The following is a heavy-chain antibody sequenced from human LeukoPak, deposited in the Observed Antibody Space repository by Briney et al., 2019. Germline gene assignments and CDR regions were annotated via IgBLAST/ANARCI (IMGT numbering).Heavy chain of an antibody. CDR1: GLTFTSYS. J-gene: IGHJ4*02. Sequence: GGSLRLSCAASGLTFTSYSMSWVCQAPGKGLEWVSSITSGGTYMYYADSLKGRFTISRDNAKNSLYLQMHSLKVEDTAVYYCARGFGSTWATEYWGQGTLVTVSS. V-gene: IGHV3-21*01. D-gene: IGHD6-13*01. CDR2: ITSGGTYM. CDR3: ARGFGSTWATEY.